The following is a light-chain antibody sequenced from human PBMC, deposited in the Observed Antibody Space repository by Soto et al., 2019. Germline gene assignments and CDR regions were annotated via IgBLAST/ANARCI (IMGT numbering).Light chain of an antibody. CDR3: QQRRNWPLT. Sequence: EIVLTQSPITLSLSPGERATLSCRASQTVFTYLAWYQQRPGQAPRLLIYDASNRVTGIPARFSGSGSGTDFTLTISSLEPEDFAVYFCQQRRNWPLTFGGGTKVEIK. V-gene: IGKV3-11*01. CDR1: QTVFTY. J-gene: IGKJ4*01. CDR2: DAS.